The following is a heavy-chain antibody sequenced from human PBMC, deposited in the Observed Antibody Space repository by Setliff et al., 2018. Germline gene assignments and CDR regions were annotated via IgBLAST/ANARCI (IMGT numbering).Heavy chain of an antibody. Sequence: GSLRLSCAASAFGFSSYWMSWVRQAPGKGPEWLAQISQDGSEKYYVDSVKGRLTISRDNAKNSLYLQMNSLRVEDTAVYYCANDVRGGVYEIWGRGTMVTVSS. V-gene: IGHV3-7*01. J-gene: IGHJ3*02. D-gene: IGHD3-16*01. CDR1: AFGFSSYW. CDR2: ISQDGSEK. CDR3: ANDVRGGVYEI.